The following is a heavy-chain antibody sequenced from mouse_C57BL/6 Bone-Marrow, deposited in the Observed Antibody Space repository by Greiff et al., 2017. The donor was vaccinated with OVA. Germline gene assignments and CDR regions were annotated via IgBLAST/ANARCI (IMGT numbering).Heavy chain of an antibody. V-gene: IGHV14-2*01. D-gene: IGHD4-1*01. Sequence: EVKLMESGAELVKPGASVKLSCTASGFNIKDYYMHWVKQRTEQGLEWIGRIDPEDGETKYAPKFQGKATITADTSSNTAYLQLSSLTSEDTAVYYCARSWDERYYAMDYWGQGTSVTVSS. CDR2: IDPEDGET. J-gene: IGHJ4*01. CDR1: GFNIKDYY. CDR3: ARSWDERYYAMDY.